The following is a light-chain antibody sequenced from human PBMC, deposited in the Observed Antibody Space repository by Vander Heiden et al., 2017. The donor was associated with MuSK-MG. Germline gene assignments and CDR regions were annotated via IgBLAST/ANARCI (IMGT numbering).Light chain of an antibody. V-gene: IGKV3-20*01. CDR1: HSVSSSY. CDR3: QQYGSSPRT. CDR2: GAS. J-gene: IGKJ2*01. Sequence: EIVLTQSPGTLSLSPGERATLSCRASHSVSSSYLAWYQQKPGQAPRLLIYGASSRATGIPDRFSGSGSGTDFTLTISRLEPEDFAVYYCQQYGSSPRTFGRGTKLEIK.